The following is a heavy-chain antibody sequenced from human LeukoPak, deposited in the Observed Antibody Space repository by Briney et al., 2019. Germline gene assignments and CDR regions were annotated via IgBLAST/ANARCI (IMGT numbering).Heavy chain of an antibody. CDR2: IHPGDSDT. CDR1: GYRFTSYW. Sequence: GESLKISCKASGYRFTSYWIGWVRQMPGKGLGCMGIIHPGDSDTRYSPTFQGQVTISADNSISTAYLQWSSLKASDTAMYYCARVQAERTRVRGVIINDYYYGMDVWGQGTTVTVSS. CDR3: ARVQAERTRVRGVIINDYYYGMDV. V-gene: IGHV5-51*01. J-gene: IGHJ6*02. D-gene: IGHD3-10*01.